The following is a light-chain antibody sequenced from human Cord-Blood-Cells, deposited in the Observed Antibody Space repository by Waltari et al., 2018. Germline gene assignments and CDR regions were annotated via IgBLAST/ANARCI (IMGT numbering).Light chain of an antibody. V-gene: IGLV2-11*01. Sequence: QSALTQPRSVSGSPGQSVTIPCTGTSSDVGGYNYVSWYQQHPGKAPKLMIYDVSNPPSGVPDRFSGSKSGNTASLTISGLRAEDEADYYCCSYAGSYTLKVFGGGTKLTVL. J-gene: IGLJ2*01. CDR2: DVS. CDR1: SSDVGGYNY. CDR3: CSYAGSYTLKV.